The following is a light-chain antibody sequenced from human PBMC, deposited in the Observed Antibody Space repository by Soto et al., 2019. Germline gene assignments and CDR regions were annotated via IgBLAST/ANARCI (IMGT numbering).Light chain of an antibody. CDR1: SSDVGGYNY. J-gene: IGLJ1*01. CDR2: EVS. Sequence: QSLLTQPASVSGSPGQSITISCTGTSSDVGGYNYVSWYQQHPGKAPKLMIYEVSNRPSGVSNRFSGSKSGNTASLTISGLQAEDEADYYCSSYTRSSTQVLGKGTKVTVL. V-gene: IGLV2-14*01. CDR3: SSYTRSSTQV.